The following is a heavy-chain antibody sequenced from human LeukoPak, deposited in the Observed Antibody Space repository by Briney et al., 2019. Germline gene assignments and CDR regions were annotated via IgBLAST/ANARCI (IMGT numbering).Heavy chain of an antibody. CDR1: GFSLSTGGVG. V-gene: IGHV2-5*02. CDR3: ARRLGYTYGRGYWYFDL. Sequence: SGPTLVNPTQTLTLTCTFSGFSLSTGGVGVGWIRQPPGKALEWLALIYWDDDKRYSPPLRSRLTITKDTSKNQVVLTMTNMDPVDTATYYCARRLGYTYGRGYWYFDLWGRGTLVTVSS. CDR2: IYWDDDK. J-gene: IGHJ2*01. D-gene: IGHD5-18*01.